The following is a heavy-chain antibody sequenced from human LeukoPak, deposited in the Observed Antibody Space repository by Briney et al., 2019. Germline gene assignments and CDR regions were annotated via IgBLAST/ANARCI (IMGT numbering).Heavy chain of an antibody. V-gene: IGHV3-30*02. CDR2: IRYGGSDK. D-gene: IGHD3-22*01. CDR1: GFIFSSHG. CDR3: AKNYYDSSGYYYRECFQH. J-gene: IGHJ1*01. Sequence: PGGSLRLSCAASGFIFSSHGMHWVRQAPGKGLEWVAFIRYGGSDKYYADSVKGRFTISRDNSKNTLYLQMNSLGAEDTAVYYCAKNYYDSSGYYYRECFQHWGQGTLVTVSS.